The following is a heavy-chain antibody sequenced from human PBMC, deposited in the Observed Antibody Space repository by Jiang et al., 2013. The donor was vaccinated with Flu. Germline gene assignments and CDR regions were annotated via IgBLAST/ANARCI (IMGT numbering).Heavy chain of an antibody. Sequence: LLKPSETLSLTCTVSGDSITTYYYNWIRQPPGKGLEWIGYIYYSGSPTYNPSLKSRVTISLDTSKNQFSLKLTSVTAADTAVYYCARDLSNSRKNLKGYYGIDVWGKGTTVTVSS. D-gene: IGHD1-14*01. V-gene: IGHV4-59*01. CDR1: GDSITTYY. CDR2: IYYSGSP. CDR3: ARDLSNSRKNLKGYYGIDV. J-gene: IGHJ6*04.